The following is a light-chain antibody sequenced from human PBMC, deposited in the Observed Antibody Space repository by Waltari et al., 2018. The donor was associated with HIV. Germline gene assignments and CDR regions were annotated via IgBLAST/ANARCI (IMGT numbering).Light chain of an antibody. CDR1: PGPVTSGHP. J-gene: IGLJ3*02. Sequence: QAVVTQEPSLTVSPGGTVPLTCSSSPGPVTSGHPPYWFQQRPGQAPRTLIYDTTNKHSWTPARFSGSLLGGKAALTLSGAQPEDEAEYYCLLSYAGPRPWVFGGGTKVTVL. CDR2: DTT. CDR3: LLSYAGPRPWV. V-gene: IGLV7-46*01.